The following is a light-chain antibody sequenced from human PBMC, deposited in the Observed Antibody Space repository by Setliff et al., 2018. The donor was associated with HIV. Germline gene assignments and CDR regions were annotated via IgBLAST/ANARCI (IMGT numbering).Light chain of an antibody. CDR2: DTS. J-gene: IGLJ3*02. CDR1: TGPVTSGHY. Sequence: QAVVTQESSLTVSPGGTLTLTCGSTTGPVTSGHYPHWFQQKPGQAPRTLICDTSNRLSWTPARFSGSLLGGKAALTLSGAQPEDEAAYYCFLSYNNNGGFGGGTKVTVL. V-gene: IGLV7-46*01. CDR3: FLSYNNNGG.